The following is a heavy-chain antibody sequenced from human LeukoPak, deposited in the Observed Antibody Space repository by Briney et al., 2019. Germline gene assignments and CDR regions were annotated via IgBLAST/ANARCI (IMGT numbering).Heavy chain of an antibody. Sequence: GGSLRLSCAASGFTFSTHWMSWVRQAPGKGLEWVANMNQDGSEKYYVDSVKGRFTISRDNAKNSLFLQMNSLRAEDAAVYYCARDFYSSGDYWGQGTLVTVSS. CDR1: GFTFSTHW. V-gene: IGHV3-7*01. CDR2: MNQDGSEK. CDR3: ARDFYSSGDY. D-gene: IGHD6-19*01. J-gene: IGHJ4*02.